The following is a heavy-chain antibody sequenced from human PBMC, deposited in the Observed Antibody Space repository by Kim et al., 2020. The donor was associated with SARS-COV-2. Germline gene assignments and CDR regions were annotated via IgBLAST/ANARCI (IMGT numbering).Heavy chain of an antibody. Sequence: GESLKISCKGSGYSFTSYWIGWVRQMPGKGLEWMGIIYPGDSDTRYSPSFQGQVTISADKSISTAYLQWSSLKASDTAMYYCARLGPKYSGSYHYYYYYGMDVWGQGTTVTVSS. CDR1: GYSFTSYW. D-gene: IGHD1-26*01. CDR3: ARLGPKYSGSYHYYYYYGMDV. J-gene: IGHJ6*02. V-gene: IGHV5-51*01. CDR2: IYPGDSDT.